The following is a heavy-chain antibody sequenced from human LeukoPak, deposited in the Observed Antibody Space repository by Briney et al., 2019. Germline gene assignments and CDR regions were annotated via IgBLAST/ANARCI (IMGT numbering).Heavy chain of an antibody. CDR2: INHSGST. V-gene: IGHV4-34*01. Sequence: SETLSLTCAVYGGSFGGYYWSWIRQPPGKGLEWIGEINHSGSTNYNPSLKSRVTISVDTSKNQFSLKLSSVTAADTAVYYCARVRGYSYGFDYWGQGTLVTVSS. CDR1: GGSFGGYY. CDR3: ARVRGYSYGFDY. J-gene: IGHJ4*02. D-gene: IGHD5-18*01.